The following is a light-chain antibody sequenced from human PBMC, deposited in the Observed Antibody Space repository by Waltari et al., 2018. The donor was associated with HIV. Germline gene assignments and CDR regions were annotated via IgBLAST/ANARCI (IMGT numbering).Light chain of an antibody. J-gene: IGKJ3*01. V-gene: IGKV1-39*01. Sequence: DIQMTQSPSSLSASIGDRVTITCRASQNINHYLNWYQHEPGKPPKLLIYAASTLQSGVPSRFSARGFGTDFTLTISNLQPEDFATYYCQQSSDLPSTFGPGTKVAIK. CDR2: AAS. CDR3: QQSSDLPST. CDR1: QNINHY.